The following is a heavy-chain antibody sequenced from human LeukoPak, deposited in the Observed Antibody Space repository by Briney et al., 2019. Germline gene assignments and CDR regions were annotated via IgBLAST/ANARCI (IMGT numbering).Heavy chain of an antibody. CDR1: GGSISSYY. CDR2: IYYSGST. CDR3: AARDYYDSRGYFDY. Sequence: SETLSRTCTVTGGSISSYYWIWIRQPPGKGLEWIGYIYYSGSTNYNPSLKSRVTISVDTSKNQLSLKLSSVTATDTAVYYCAARDYYDSRGYFDYWGQGMLVTVSS. V-gene: IGHV4-59*12. J-gene: IGHJ4*02. D-gene: IGHD3-22*01.